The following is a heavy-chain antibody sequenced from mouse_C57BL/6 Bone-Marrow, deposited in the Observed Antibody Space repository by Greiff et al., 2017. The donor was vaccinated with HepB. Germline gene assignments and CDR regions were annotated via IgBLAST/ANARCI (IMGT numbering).Heavy chain of an antibody. D-gene: IGHD2-4*01. CDR3: ASFYYDYDGFAY. J-gene: IGHJ3*01. V-gene: IGHV1-64*01. CDR1: GYTFTSYW. Sequence: QVQLQQPGAELVKPGASLKLSCKASGYTFTSYWMHWVKQRPGQGLEWIGMIHPNSGSTNYNEKFKSKATLTVDKSSSTAYMQLSSLTSEDSAVYYCASFYYDYDGFAYWGQGTLVTVSA. CDR2: IHPNSGST.